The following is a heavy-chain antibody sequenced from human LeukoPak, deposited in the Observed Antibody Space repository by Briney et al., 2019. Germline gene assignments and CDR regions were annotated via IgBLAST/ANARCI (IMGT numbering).Heavy chain of an antibody. J-gene: IGHJ4*02. CDR1: GLSISNYW. CDR2: IKQDGSEK. D-gene: IGHD1-14*01. Sequence: GRLLRLSCALSGLSISNYWMTWVRQAPGKGLEWLANIKQDGSEKYYADSAKGRFTISRDNAKNSVYLQMNSLRGEDTAIYHCARWYNTECDLDYWGQGALATVSS. CDR3: ARWYNTECDLDY. V-gene: IGHV3-7*05.